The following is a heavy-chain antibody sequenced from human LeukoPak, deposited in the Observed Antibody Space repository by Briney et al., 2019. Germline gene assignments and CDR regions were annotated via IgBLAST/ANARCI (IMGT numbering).Heavy chain of an antibody. D-gene: IGHD4-17*01. V-gene: IGHV4-34*01. CDR3: AIYGDGTGY. CDR2: INHSGST. J-gene: IGHJ4*02. CDR1: GGSLSGYY. Sequence: PSETLSLTCAVYGGSLSGYYWSWIRQPPGKGLEWIGEINHSGSTNYNPSLKSRVTISVDTSKNQFSLKLSSVTAADTAVYYCAIYGDGTGYWGQGTLVTVSS.